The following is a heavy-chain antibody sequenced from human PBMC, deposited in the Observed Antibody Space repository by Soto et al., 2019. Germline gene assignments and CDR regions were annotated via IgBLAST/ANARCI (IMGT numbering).Heavy chain of an antibody. D-gene: IGHD5-18*01. CDR1: GGTFSKDA. CDR2: LIPVFGSP. CDR3: TRVLGYTFEPGKTRYYAMDV. Sequence: QVQLVQSGAEVKKPGSSVTVSCKTSGGTFSKDAINWVRQAPGQGLEWMGLLIPVFGSPIYAQKFQGRIRITADESTSKAFMDVSSLRSEDTAVYYCTRVLGYTFEPGKTRYYAMDVWGQGTTVSVSS. J-gene: IGHJ6*02. V-gene: IGHV1-69*01.